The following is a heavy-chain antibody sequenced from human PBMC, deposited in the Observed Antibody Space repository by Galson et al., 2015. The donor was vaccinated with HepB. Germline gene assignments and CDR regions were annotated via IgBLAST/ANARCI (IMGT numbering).Heavy chain of an antibody. CDR1: GFTFSSYS. Sequence: SLRLSCAASGFTFSSYSMNWVRQAPGKGLEWVSSISSSSSYIYYADSVKGRFTISRDNAKNSLYLQMNSLRAEDTAVYYCARKGCSGGSCEPHYYYYMDVWGKGTTVTVSS. CDR2: ISSSSSYI. V-gene: IGHV3-21*01. D-gene: IGHD2-15*01. CDR3: ARKGCSGGSCEPHYYYYMDV. J-gene: IGHJ6*03.